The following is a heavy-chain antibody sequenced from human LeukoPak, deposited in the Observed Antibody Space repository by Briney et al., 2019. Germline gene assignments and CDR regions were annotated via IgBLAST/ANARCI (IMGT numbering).Heavy chain of an antibody. D-gene: IGHD6-13*01. V-gene: IGHV4-39*01. J-gene: IGHJ6*02. CDR2: IYYSGGT. Sequence: PSETLSLTCTVSGGSISSSSYYWGWIRQPPGKGLEWIGSIYYSGGTYYNPSLKSRVTISVDTSKNQFSLKLSSVTAADTAVYYCARRSEYSSSWYGYYYYGMDVWGQGTTVTVSS. CDR1: GGSISSSSYY. CDR3: ARRSEYSSSWYGYYYYGMDV.